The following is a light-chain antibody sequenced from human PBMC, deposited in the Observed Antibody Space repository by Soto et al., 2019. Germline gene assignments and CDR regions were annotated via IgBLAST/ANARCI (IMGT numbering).Light chain of an antibody. CDR1: QGIYNY. CDR2: DAI. CDR3: QTHNSAPLT. Sequence: IQMTQSPSSLSASVGDRVTITCRASQGIYNYLAWYQQKPGKAPTLLIHDAITLHSGVPSRFSGSGSGTYFTLTLNSLQPEDVGTYYCQTHNSAPLTFGQGTKVEL. V-gene: IGKV1-27*01. J-gene: IGKJ1*01.